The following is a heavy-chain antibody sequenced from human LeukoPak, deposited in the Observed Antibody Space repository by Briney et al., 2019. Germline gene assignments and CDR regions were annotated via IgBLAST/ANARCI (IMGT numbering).Heavy chain of an antibody. CDR3: ARAALRTPLTYFDY. J-gene: IGHJ4*02. V-gene: IGHV4-4*07. CDR1: GGSITSYY. D-gene: IGHD5-12*01. CDR2: IYTSGST. Sequence: SETLSLTCIVSGGSITSYYWSWIRQPAGKGLEWIGRIYTSGSTNYNPSLKSRVTMSVDTSKNQFSLKLSSVTAADTAVYYCARAALRTPLTYFDYWGQGTLVTVSS.